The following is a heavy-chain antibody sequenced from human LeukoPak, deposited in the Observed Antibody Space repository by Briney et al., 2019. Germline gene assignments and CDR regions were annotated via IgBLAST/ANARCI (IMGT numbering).Heavy chain of an antibody. Sequence: PGRSLRLSCAASGFTFSSYGMHWVRQAPGKGLEWVAVIWYDGSNKYYADSVKGRFTISRDNSKNTLYLQMNSLRAEDTAVYYCARENPRLRLERGDFDYWGQGTLVTVSS. D-gene: IGHD5-12*01. CDR3: ARENPRLRLERGDFDY. V-gene: IGHV3-33*01. CDR1: GFTFSSYG. CDR2: IWYDGSNK. J-gene: IGHJ4*02.